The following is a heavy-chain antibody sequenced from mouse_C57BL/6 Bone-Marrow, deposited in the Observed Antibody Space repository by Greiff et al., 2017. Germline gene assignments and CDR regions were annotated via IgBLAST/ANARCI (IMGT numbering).Heavy chain of an antibody. J-gene: IGHJ3*01. Sequence: QVQLQQSGAELARPGASVKLSCKASGYTFTSYGISWVKQRTGQGLEWIGEIYPRSGNTYYNEKFKGKATLTADKSSSTAYMELRSLTSEDSAVSFCARYYYGSTPFAYWGQGTLVTVSA. CDR3: ARYYYGSTPFAY. V-gene: IGHV1-81*01. CDR2: IYPRSGNT. D-gene: IGHD1-1*01. CDR1: GYTFTSYG.